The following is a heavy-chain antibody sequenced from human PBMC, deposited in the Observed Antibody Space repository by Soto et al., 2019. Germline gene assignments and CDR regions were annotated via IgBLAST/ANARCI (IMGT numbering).Heavy chain of an antibody. D-gene: IGHD6-19*01. V-gene: IGHV1-18*01. J-gene: IGHJ4*02. CDR1: DYTFTSYG. Sequence: QVQLVQSGAEVKKPGASVKVSCKASDYTFTSYGISWVRQAPGQGLEWMGWISAYNGNTKYAQKFQGRVPMTTDTSTSTAYMELRSLRSDDTAVYSCARDLAVALIDYWGQGTLVTVSS. CDR3: ARDLAVALIDY. CDR2: ISAYNGNT.